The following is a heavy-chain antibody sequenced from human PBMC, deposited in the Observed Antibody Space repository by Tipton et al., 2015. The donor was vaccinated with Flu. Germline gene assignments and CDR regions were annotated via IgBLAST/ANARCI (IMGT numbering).Heavy chain of an antibody. CDR3: ARDRVGDYSGFDP. CDR2: IYASGST. D-gene: IGHD4-17*01. CDR1: GGSMSNNF. V-gene: IGHV4-4*07. J-gene: IGHJ5*02. Sequence: LRLSCTVSGGSMSNNFWSWFRQPAEKGLEWIGRIYASGSTNYNPSLKSRVTISVDTSKNQFSLKLSSVTAADTAVYYCARDRVGDYSGFDPWGQGTLVTVSS.